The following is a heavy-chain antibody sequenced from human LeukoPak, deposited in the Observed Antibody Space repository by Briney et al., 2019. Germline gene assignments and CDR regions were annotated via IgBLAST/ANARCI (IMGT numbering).Heavy chain of an antibody. J-gene: IGHJ4*02. D-gene: IGHD3-16*01. Sequence: GSSVKVSCKASGGTFSSYAISWVRQAPGQGLEWMGGIIPIFGTANYAQKFQGRVTITTDESTSTAYMELSSLRSEDTAVYYCAGSSRDYVWGSFDYWGQGTLVTVSS. V-gene: IGHV1-69*05. CDR3: AGSSRDYVWGSFDY. CDR2: IIPIFGTA. CDR1: GGTFSSYA.